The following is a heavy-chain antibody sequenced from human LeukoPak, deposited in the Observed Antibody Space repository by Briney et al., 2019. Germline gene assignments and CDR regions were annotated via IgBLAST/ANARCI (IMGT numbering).Heavy chain of an antibody. CDR1: GGTFSSYT. CDR3: ARSCRYYDSSGYYYSVMRDGMDV. Sequence: SVKVSCKASGGTFSSYTINWVRRAPGQGLEWMGGITPILDTTNYAQKFQGRVTITADESTSTAYMELNSLRSEDTAIYYCARSCRYYDSSGYYYSVMRDGMDVWGQGTTVTVSS. D-gene: IGHD3-22*01. J-gene: IGHJ6*02. CDR2: ITPILDTT. V-gene: IGHV1-69*13.